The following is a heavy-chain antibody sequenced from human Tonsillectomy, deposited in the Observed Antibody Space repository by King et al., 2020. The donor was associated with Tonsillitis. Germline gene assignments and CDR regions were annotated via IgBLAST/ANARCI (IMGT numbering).Heavy chain of an antibody. CDR2: ISSGGLTT. V-gene: IGHV3-23*04. D-gene: IGHD2-2*01. J-gene: IGHJ4*02. CDR3: VAYIVVPPAAGGFDH. Sequence: VQLVESGGGLVQPGGSLRLSCAASGFTFDTYAMSWVRQAPGKGLEWVSEISSGGLTTNYADSVKGRFIISRDNSKKTLYLQMNSLRAEDTAVYYCVAYIVVPPAAGGFDHWGLGTLISVSS. CDR1: GFTFDTYA.